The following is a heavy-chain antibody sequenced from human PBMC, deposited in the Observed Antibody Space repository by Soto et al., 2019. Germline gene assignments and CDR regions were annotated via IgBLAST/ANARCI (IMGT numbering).Heavy chain of an antibody. Sequence: EVQLVESGGGLVQPGGSLKLSCAASGFTFSGSAMHWVRQASGKGLEWVGRIRSKTNSYATAYAASVKGGFTISRDDSKNTAYLQMNSLKTEDTAVYYCTGLAYSGRYDYWGQGTLVTVSS. V-gene: IGHV3-73*02. D-gene: IGHD1-26*01. CDR1: GFTFSGSA. CDR3: TGLAYSGRYDY. CDR2: IRSKTNSYAT. J-gene: IGHJ4*02.